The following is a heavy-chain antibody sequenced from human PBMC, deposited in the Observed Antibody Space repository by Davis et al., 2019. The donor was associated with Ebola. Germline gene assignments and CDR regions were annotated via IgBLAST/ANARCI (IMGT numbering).Heavy chain of an antibody. CDR1: GGTFSSYA. J-gene: IGHJ3*02. D-gene: IGHD3-22*01. CDR2: IIPIFGTA. CDR3: ARDITMIVGNAFDI. Sequence: SVKVSCKASGGTFSSYAISWVRQAPGQGLEWMGGIIPIFGTANYAQKFQGRVTITADESTSTAYMELSSVTAADTAVYYCARDITMIVGNAFDIWGQGTMVTVSS. V-gene: IGHV1-69*13.